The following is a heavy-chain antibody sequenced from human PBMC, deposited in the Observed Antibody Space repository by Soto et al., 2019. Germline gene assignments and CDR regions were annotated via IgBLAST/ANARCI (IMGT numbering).Heavy chain of an antibody. V-gene: IGHV3-74*01. J-gene: IGHJ3*01. CDR2: IHSDGSST. Sequence: EVQLLESGGGLVQPGASLRLSCAASGFTFSYYWMHWVRQAPGMGLVWVSRIHSDGSSTTYADSVKGRFTISRDNARNTLYLQMNSLRAEDTAVYYCARGDRGAFDVWGQGTVLTVSS. CDR1: GFTFSYYW. D-gene: IGHD1-26*01. CDR3: ARGDRGAFDV.